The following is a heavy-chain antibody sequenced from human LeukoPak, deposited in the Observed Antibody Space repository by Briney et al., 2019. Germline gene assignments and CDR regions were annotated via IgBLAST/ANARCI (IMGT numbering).Heavy chain of an antibody. D-gene: IGHD1-26*01. Sequence: GGSLRLSCAASGFTFSDYGMVWVRVRQAPGKGLEWVSAISGSGGSTYYADSVKGRFTISRDNSKNTLYLQMNSLRAEDTAVYYCAKDEWELPPQNAFDIWGQGTMVTVSS. J-gene: IGHJ3*02. CDR1: GFTFSDYG. CDR3: AKDEWELPPQNAFDI. V-gene: IGHV3-23*01. CDR2: ISGSGGST.